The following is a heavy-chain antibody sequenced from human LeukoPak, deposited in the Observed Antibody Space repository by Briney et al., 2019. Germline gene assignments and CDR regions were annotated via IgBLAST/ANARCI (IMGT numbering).Heavy chain of an antibody. V-gene: IGHV3-49*04. J-gene: IGHJ6*03. CDR3: TRAQGEVGATPYYYYYYMDV. D-gene: IGHD1-26*01. Sequence: GGSLRLSCVASGFTFSSHGMSWVRQAPGKGLEWVGFIRSKAYGGTTEYAASVKGRFTISRDDSKSIAYLQMNSLKTEDTAVYYCTRAQGEVGATPYYYYYYMDVWGKGTTVTISS. CDR1: GFTFSSHG. CDR2: IRSKAYGGTT.